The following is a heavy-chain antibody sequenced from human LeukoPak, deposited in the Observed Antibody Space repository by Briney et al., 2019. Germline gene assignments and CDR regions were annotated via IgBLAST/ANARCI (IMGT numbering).Heavy chain of an antibody. Sequence: PGGSLRPSCGASGFTFSSYAMSWVRQTPGRGLEWVAGVSPSGGRTIYADSAEGRFTISRDNSNDTVYLQLSSLRAEDSALYYCAKVRGVYCSSPACYYYDAWGQGTPVTVSS. CDR2: VSPSGGRT. CDR3: AKVRGVYCSSPACYYYDA. V-gene: IGHV3-23*01. D-gene: IGHD2-2*01. J-gene: IGHJ4*02. CDR1: GFTFSSYA.